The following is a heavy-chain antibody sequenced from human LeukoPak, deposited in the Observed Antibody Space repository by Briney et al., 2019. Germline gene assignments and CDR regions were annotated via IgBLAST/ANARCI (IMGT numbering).Heavy chain of an antibody. Sequence: GGSLRLSCAASGFTFSGSAMHWVRQASGKGLEWAGSIRSKANSYATAYAASVKGRFTISRDDSKNTAYLQMNSLKTEDTAVYYCTRRSSGYYSDAFDIWGQGTMVTVSS. J-gene: IGHJ3*02. CDR1: GFTFSGSA. CDR2: IRSKANSYAT. V-gene: IGHV3-73*01. D-gene: IGHD3-22*01. CDR3: TRRSSGYYSDAFDI.